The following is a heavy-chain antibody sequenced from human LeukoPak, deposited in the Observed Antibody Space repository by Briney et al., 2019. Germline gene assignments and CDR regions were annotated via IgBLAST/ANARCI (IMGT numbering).Heavy chain of an antibody. J-gene: IGHJ3*02. D-gene: IGHD1-1*01. CDR1: GFTFSSYA. Sequence: PGGSLRLSCAASGFTFSSYAMSWVRQAPGKGLEWVSAISGSGSSTYYADSVKGRFTISRDNSKNTLYLQMNSLRAEDTAVYYCAKVNTDGLERLAFDIWGQGTMVTVSS. V-gene: IGHV3-23*01. CDR3: AKVNTDGLERLAFDI. CDR2: ISGSGSST.